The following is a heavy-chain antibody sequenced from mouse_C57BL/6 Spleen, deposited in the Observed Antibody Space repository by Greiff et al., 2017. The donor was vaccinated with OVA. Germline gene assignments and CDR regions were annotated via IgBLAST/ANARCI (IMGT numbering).Heavy chain of an antibody. CDR1: GYSFTGYY. CDR2: INPSTGGT. CDR3: ARYYDYGRYFDV. J-gene: IGHJ1*03. Sequence: VHVKQSGPELVKPGASVKISCKASGYSFTGYYMNWVKQSPEKSLEWIGEINPSTGGTTYNQKFKAKATLTVDKSSSTAYMQLKSLTSEDSAVYYCARYYDYGRYFDVWGTGTTVTVSS. V-gene: IGHV1-42*01. D-gene: IGHD2-4*01.